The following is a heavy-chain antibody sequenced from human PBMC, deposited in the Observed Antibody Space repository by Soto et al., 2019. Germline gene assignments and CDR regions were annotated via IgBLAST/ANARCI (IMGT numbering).Heavy chain of an antibody. CDR1: GGTFSSYT. CDR2: IIPILGIA. J-gene: IGHJ5*02. CDR3: ARGYSYNWFDP. D-gene: IGHD5-18*01. V-gene: IGHV1-69*02. Sequence: QVQLVQSGAEVKKPGSSVKVSCKASGGTFSSYTISWVRQAPGQGLEWMRRIIPILGIANYAQKFQGRVTITADKSTSTAYMEMSSLRSEDTAVYYCARGYSYNWFDPWGQGTLVTVSS.